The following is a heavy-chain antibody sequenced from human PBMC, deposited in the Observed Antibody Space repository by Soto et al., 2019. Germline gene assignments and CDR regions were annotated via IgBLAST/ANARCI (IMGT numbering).Heavy chain of an antibody. V-gene: IGHV3-30*03. Sequence: GGSLRLSCAASGFTFSSYGMHWVRQAPGKGLEWVAVISYDGSNKYYADSVKGRFTISRDNSKNTLYLQMNSLRAEGTAVYYCARDLRYGLLDYWGQGTLVTVSS. J-gene: IGHJ4*02. CDR1: GFTFSSYG. CDR3: ARDLRYGLLDY. D-gene: IGHD4-17*01. CDR2: ISYDGSNK.